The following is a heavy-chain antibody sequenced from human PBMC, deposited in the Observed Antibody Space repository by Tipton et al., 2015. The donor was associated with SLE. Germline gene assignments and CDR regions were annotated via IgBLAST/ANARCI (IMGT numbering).Heavy chain of an antibody. Sequence: LRLSCTVSGGSISSHYWSWIRQPPGKGLEWIGYIYYSGSTNYNPSLKSRVTISVDTSKNQFSLKLSSVTAADTAVYYCARGGVDTAMALDYWGQGTLVAVSS. CDR3: ARGGVDTAMALDY. CDR2: IYYSGST. V-gene: IGHV4-59*11. J-gene: IGHJ4*02. CDR1: GGSISSHY. D-gene: IGHD5-18*01.